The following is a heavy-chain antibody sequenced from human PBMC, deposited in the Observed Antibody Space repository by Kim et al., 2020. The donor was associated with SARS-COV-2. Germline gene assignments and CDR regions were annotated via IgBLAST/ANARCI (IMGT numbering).Heavy chain of an antibody. CDR2: IRSKAYGGTT. CDR3: TRVGAGFASGGFHP. Sequence: GGSLRLSCTASGFTFGDYGMSWFRQAPGKGLEWIGFIRSKAYGGTTEDAASVKGRFTISRDDSKSIAYLQMNSLKTEDTAVYFCTRVGAGFASGGFHPWGQGTLVTVSS. V-gene: IGHV3-49*03. D-gene: IGHD3-10*01. CDR1: GFTFGDYG. J-gene: IGHJ5*02.